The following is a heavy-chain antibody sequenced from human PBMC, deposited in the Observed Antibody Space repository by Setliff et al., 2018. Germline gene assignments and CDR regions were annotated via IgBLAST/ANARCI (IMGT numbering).Heavy chain of an antibody. CDR3: ARKGVMGDYMDV. J-gene: IGHJ6*02. D-gene: IGHD3-16*01. CDR2: ISSSSSYI. CDR1: GFTFSSYS. V-gene: IGHV3-21*01. Sequence: PGGSLRLSCAASGFTFSSYSMNWVRQAPGKGLEWVSSISSSSSYIYYADSVKGRSTISRDNAKNSLYLQMNRLRAEDTAVYYCARKGVMGDYMDVWGQGTTVTVSS.